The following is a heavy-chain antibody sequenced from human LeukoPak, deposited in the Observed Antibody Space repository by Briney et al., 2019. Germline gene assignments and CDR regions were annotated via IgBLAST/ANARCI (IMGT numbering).Heavy chain of an antibody. D-gene: IGHD3-22*01. Sequence: SETLSLTCTVSGGSISSYYWSWIRQPPGKGLEWIGYIYHSRSTYYNPSLKSRVTISVDTSKNQFSLKLSSVTAADTAVYYCARHAPYKHYYDSSGRLHYFDYWGQGTLVTVSS. CDR2: IYHSRST. CDR3: ARHAPYKHYYDSSGRLHYFDY. V-gene: IGHV4-59*08. CDR1: GGSISSYY. J-gene: IGHJ4*02.